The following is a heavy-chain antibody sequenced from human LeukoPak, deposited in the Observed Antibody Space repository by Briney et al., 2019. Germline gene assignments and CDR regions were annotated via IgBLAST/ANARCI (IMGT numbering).Heavy chain of an antibody. CDR3: ARREDVIVVVPAAIWD. J-gene: IGHJ4*02. CDR2: IYYSGST. D-gene: IGHD2-2*02. CDR1: GGSISSSSYY. V-gene: IGHV4-39*01. Sequence: SETLSLTCTVSGGSISSSSYYWGWIRQPPGKGLEWIGSIYYSGSTYYNPSLKSRVTISVDTSKNQFSLKLSSVTAADTAVYYCARREDVIVVVPAAIWDWGQGTLVTVSS.